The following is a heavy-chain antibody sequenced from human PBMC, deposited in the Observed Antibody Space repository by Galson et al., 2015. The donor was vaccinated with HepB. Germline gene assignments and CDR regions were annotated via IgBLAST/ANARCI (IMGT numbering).Heavy chain of an antibody. CDR2: IIPIFGTA. V-gene: IGHV1-69*13. CDR3: AGGIAADYYYGMDV. Sequence: SVKVSCKASGGTFSSYAISWVRQAPGQGLEWMGGIIPIFGTANYAQKFRGRVTITADESTSTAYMELSSLRSEDTAVYYCAGGIAADYYYGMDVWGQGTTVTVSS. CDR1: GGTFSSYA. D-gene: IGHD6-13*01. J-gene: IGHJ6*02.